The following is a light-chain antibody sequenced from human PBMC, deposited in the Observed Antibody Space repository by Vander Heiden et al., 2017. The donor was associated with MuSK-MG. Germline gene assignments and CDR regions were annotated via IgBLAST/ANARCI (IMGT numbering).Light chain of an antibody. CDR1: STNSGSNH. CDR3: ASWDDSLNGVV. J-gene: IGLJ2*01. CDR2: TNN. Sequence: QSVLTQPPSAPATRGQGTTFCCSGSSTNSGSNHVNWYQHLPGTAPKLLIYTNNQRPSGVPDRFSGSKSGTSASLAISGLQSEDEADYYCASWDDSLNGVVFGGGTKLTVL. V-gene: IGLV1-44*01.